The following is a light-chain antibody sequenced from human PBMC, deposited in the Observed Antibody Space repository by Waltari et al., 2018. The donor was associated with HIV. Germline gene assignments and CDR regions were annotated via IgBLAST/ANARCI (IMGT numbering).Light chain of an antibody. CDR1: SSDVAGHTS. CDR3: SSYTSTSTVYV. J-gene: IGLJ1*01. CDR2: AVS. Sequence: QSALTQPAPVSGSPGQSITIPCTGTSSDVAGHTSVSCYQLHPGKAPKIMIYAVSNRPSGVSNRFSGSKSDNTASLTISGLQAEDEADYYCSSYTSTSTVYVFGTGTEVTVL. V-gene: IGLV2-14*03.